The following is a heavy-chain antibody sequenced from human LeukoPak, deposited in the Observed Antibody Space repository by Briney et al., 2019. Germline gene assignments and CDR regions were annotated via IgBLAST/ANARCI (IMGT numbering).Heavy chain of an antibody. CDR1: GFTFSSYA. Sequence: GGSLRLSCAASGFTFSSYAMHWVRQAPGKGLEWVAVISYDGSNKYYADSVKGRFTISRDNSKNTLYLQMNSLRAEDTAVYYCARARHGAPKNYYDSSGYYPGYWGQGTLVTVSS. CDR3: ARARHGAPKNYYDSSGYYPGY. V-gene: IGHV3-30-3*01. CDR2: ISYDGSNK. D-gene: IGHD3-22*01. J-gene: IGHJ4*02.